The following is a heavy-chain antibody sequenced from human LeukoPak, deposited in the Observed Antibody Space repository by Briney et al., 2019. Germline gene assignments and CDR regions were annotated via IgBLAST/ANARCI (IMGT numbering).Heavy chain of an antibody. D-gene: IGHD3-3*02. CDR1: GDSVSSDSVA. J-gene: IGHJ3*02. V-gene: IGHV6-1*01. CDR2: TYYRSKWYN. CDR3: ARLALAMGPDAFDI. Sequence: SQTLPLTCAISGDSVSSDSVAWSWIRQSPSRGLEWLGRTYYRSKWYNDYAVSVKGRITINPDTSKNQFSLQLNSVTPEDTALYYCARLALAMGPDAFDIWGQGTMVTVSS.